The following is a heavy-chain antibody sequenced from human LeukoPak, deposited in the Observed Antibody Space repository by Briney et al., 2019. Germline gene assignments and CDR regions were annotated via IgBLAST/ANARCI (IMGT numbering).Heavy chain of an antibody. CDR2: IIPIFGTA. J-gene: IGHJ4*02. V-gene: IGHV1-69*13. CDR3: ARVIALSDEAVTPRHYFDY. Sequence: SVKVSCKTSGYTFTNYDINWVRQATGQGLGWMGGIIPIFGTANYAQKFQGRVTITADESTSTAYMELSSLRSEDTAVYYCARVIALSDEAVTPRHYFDYWGQGTLVTVSS. D-gene: IGHD4-17*01. CDR1: GYTFTNYD.